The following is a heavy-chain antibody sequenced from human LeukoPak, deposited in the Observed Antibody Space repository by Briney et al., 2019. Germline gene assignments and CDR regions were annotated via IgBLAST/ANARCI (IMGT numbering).Heavy chain of an antibody. CDR3: ARDMGRYSGYDYDY. D-gene: IGHD5-12*01. Sequence: ASVTVSCKTSGYTFTDYYLHWVRQAPGQGLEWVGWIHPNTGATHHAQKFQGRLTMTRDTSISTVYMELTRLRSDDTAVYYCARDMGRYSGYDYDYWGQGTLVTASS. CDR1: GYTFTDYY. CDR2: IHPNTGAT. J-gene: IGHJ4*02. V-gene: IGHV1-2*02.